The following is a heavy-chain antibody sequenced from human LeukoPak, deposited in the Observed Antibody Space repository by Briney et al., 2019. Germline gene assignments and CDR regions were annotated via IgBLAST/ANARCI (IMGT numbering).Heavy chain of an antibody. CDR1: GFTFSSYW. V-gene: IGHV3-7*03. J-gene: IGHJ4*02. CDR3: AKDKGTWIQLWYFDY. D-gene: IGHD5-18*01. Sequence: GGSLRLSCAASGFTFSSYWMSWVRQAPGKGLEWVANIKQDGSEKYYVDSVKGRFTISRDNAKNSLYLQMNSLRAEDTAVYYCAKDKGTWIQLWYFDYWGQGTLVTVSS. CDR2: IKQDGSEK.